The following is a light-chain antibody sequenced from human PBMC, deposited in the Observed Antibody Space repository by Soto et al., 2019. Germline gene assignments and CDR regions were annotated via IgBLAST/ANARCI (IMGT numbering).Light chain of an antibody. CDR1: SSNIGAGYG. J-gene: IGLJ2*01. V-gene: IGLV1-40*01. CDR2: DYV. Sequence: QSVLTQPPSVSGAPGQTVTISCTGTSSNIGAGYGVPWYQQLPGRAPKLLIYDYVNRPSGVPYRFSGSKSGTSASLAIIGLLGADEGDDYYRWYYSNLSGSVFGGGTKLTVL. CDR3: RWYYSNLSGSV.